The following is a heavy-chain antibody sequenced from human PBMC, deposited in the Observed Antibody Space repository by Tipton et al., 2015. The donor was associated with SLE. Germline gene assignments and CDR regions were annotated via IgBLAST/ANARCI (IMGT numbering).Heavy chain of an antibody. CDR3: AGVTGEGCYFDS. CDR2: IYYSGST. Sequence: LRLSCTVSGGSISSGGYYWSWIRQHPGKGLEWIGYIYYSGSTYYNPSLKSRVTISVDTSKNQFSLKLSSVTAAGTAVYYCAGVTGEGCYFDSWGQGSLVTVSA. CDR1: GGSISSGGYY. D-gene: IGHD7-27*01. V-gene: IGHV4-31*03. J-gene: IGHJ4*02.